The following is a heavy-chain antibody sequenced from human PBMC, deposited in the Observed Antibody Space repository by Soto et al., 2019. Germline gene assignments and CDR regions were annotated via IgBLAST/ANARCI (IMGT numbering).Heavy chain of an antibody. D-gene: IGHD1-26*01. CDR2: IYSSGST. V-gene: IGHV4-61*03. CDR1: GGSVRSGSYY. Sequence: QVQLQESGPGLVKPSETLSLTCTVSGGSVRSGSYYWSWIRQPPGKVLAWIGSIYSSGSTTYNPSTQSRVPLSVHTSTAHCSLKLSSVTAADPAVYYCARVPYGIEEAASGDYWGQGTLVTVSS. J-gene: IGHJ4*02. CDR3: ARVPYGIEEAASGDY.